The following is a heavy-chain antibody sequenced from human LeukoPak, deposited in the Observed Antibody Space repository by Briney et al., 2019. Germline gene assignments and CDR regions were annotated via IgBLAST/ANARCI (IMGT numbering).Heavy chain of an antibody. CDR3: AKDQRITMVRGVTDYYYMDV. D-gene: IGHD3-10*01. Sequence: PGGSLRLSCAASGFTFSSYAMSWVRQAPGKGLEWVSAISGSGGSTYYADSVKGRFTISRDNSKNTLYLQMNSLRAEDTAVYYCAKDQRITMVRGVTDYYYMDVWGKGTTVTISS. CDR1: GFTFSSYA. J-gene: IGHJ6*03. V-gene: IGHV3-23*01. CDR2: ISGSGGST.